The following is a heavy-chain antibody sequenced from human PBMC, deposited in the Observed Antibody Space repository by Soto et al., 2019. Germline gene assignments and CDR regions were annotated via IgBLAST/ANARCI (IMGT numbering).Heavy chain of an antibody. CDR1: GYTLTELS. CDR3: ATDRPDYDFWSLRRPYGMDF. V-gene: IGHV1-24*01. J-gene: IGHJ6*02. D-gene: IGHD3-3*01. CDR2: FDPEDGET. Sequence: GASVKVSCKVSGYTLTELSMHWVRQAPGKGLEWMGGFDPEDGETIYAQKFQGRVTMTEDTSTDTAYMELSSLRSEDTAVYYCATDRPDYDFWSLRRPYGMDFWGQGTTVTGSS.